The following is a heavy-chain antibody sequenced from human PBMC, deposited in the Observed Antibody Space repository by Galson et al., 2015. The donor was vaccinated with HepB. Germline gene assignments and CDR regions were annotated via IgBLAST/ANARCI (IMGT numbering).Heavy chain of an antibody. J-gene: IGHJ4*02. Sequence: SVKVSCKASGYSFTSNGISWVRRAPGQGLEWLGWISINSGNTNYAQRLQGRVTLTRDTSTNTAYMEVSSLRSDDTAVYYRARETPDTYYFDYWGQGTLVTVSS. CDR2: ISINSGNT. D-gene: IGHD2-15*01. CDR1: GYSFTSNG. CDR3: ARETPDTYYFDY. V-gene: IGHV1-18*04.